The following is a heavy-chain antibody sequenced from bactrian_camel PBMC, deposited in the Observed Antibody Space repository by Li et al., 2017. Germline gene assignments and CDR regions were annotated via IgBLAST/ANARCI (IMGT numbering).Heavy chain of an antibody. Sequence: VQLVESGGGLVQAGGSLNLSCSASGFTFRALDMSWVRQAPGKEREGVASLASDGSSIYANSLKGRFSISKDNAKHTYYLQMNSLKPEDTAMYYCAAGRGGRWLEETACMYWGQGTQVTVS. CDR3: AAGRGGRWLEETACMY. V-gene: IGHV3S10*01. CDR2: LASDGSS. J-gene: IGHJ4*01. D-gene: IGHD2*01. CDR1: GFTFRALD.